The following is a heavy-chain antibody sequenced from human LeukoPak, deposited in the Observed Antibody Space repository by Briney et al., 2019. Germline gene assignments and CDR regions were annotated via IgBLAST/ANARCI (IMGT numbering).Heavy chain of an antibody. D-gene: IGHD4-11*01. V-gene: IGHV3-21*01. CDR2: ISSRSSYI. J-gene: IGHJ4*02. CDR3: ASSRDYSNCN. Sequence: GGSLRLSCAASGFTFSSYSMNWVRQAPGKGLEWVSFISSRSSYIYYADSVKGRFTISRDNANNSLYLHMNSLRAEDTAVYYSASSRDYSNCNWGQGTLVTVSS. CDR1: GFTFSSYS.